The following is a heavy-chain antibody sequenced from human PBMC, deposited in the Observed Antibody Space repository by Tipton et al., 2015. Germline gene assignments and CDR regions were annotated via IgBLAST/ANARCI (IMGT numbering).Heavy chain of an antibody. J-gene: IGHJ4*02. CDR2: IYYSGST. Sequence: TLSLTCTASGGSISSSSYYWGWIRQPPGKGLEWIGSIYYSGSTYYNPSLKSRVTISVDTSKNQFSLKLTSVTAADTAVYYCACQDYDSLTRDYQTVDYWGQGTLVTVSS. CDR3: ACQDYDSLTRDYQTVDY. CDR1: GGSISSSSYY. V-gene: IGHV4-39*01. D-gene: IGHD3-9*01.